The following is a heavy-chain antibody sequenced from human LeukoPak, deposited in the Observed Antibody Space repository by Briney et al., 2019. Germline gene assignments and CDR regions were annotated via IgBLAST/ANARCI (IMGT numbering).Heavy chain of an antibody. J-gene: IGHJ6*02. D-gene: IGHD3-3*01. V-gene: IGHV5-51*01. CDR2: IYPGDSDT. CDR1: GYSFTSYW. CDR3: ARQGNYDFWSGPYYYGMDV. Sequence: GGSLQISCKGSGYSFTSYWIGWVRQMPGKGLEWMGIIYPGDSDTRYSPSFQGQVTISADKSISTAYLQWSSLKASDTAMYYCARQGNYDFWSGPYYYGMDVWGQGTTVTVSS.